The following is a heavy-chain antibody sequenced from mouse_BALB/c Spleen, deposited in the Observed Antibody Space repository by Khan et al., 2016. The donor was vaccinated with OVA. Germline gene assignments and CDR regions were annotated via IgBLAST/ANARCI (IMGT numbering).Heavy chain of an antibody. CDR1: GFTFSSYS. Sequence: EVELVESGGYLVKPGGSLKLSCAASGFTFSSYSMSWVRQIPDKRLEWVATMSSGGYYTYYPDSVKGRFTISRDNAKNTLYLQMSSLKSEDTAMYYCASHVTGSFAYWGQGNLVTVSA. V-gene: IGHV5-6*01. J-gene: IGHJ3*01. CDR2: MSSGGYYT. CDR3: ASHVTGSFAY. D-gene: IGHD4-1*01.